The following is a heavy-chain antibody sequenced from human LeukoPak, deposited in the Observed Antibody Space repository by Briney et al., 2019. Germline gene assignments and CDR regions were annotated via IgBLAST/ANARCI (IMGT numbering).Heavy chain of an antibody. Sequence: GGSLRLSCAASGFIFNNYGLIWVRHPPGKGLEWVSAISNDGGGTQYADFVEGRFTISRDNSKNTLFLQMSSLRADDTALYYCAKGSSGYFADLWGQGTLVTVSS. J-gene: IGHJ5*02. V-gene: IGHV3-23*01. CDR1: GFIFNNYG. CDR3: AKGSSGYFADL. D-gene: IGHD3-22*01. CDR2: ISNDGGGT.